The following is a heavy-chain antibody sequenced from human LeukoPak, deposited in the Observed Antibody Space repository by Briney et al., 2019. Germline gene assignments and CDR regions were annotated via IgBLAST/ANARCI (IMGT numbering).Heavy chain of an antibody. D-gene: IGHD1-26*01. Sequence: ASVKVSCKASGYTFTGYYMHWARQAPGQGLEWMGWINPNSGGTNYAQKFQGRVTMTRDTSISTAYMELSRLRSDDTAVYYCARLVGGSYSVDYWGQGTLVTVSS. CDR3: ARLVGGSYSVDY. V-gene: IGHV1-2*02. CDR1: GYTFTGYY. J-gene: IGHJ4*02. CDR2: INPNSGGT.